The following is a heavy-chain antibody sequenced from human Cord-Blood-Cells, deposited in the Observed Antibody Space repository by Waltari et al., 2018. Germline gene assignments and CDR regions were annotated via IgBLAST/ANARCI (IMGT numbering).Heavy chain of an antibody. D-gene: IGHD3-16*01. CDR2: IKQDGSEK. J-gene: IGHJ4*02. Sequence: EVQLVESGGGLVQPGGSLRLSCAASGFSSSIYWMSWVRQAPGKGLEWVANIKQDGSEKYYVDSVKGRFAISRDNAKNSLYLQMNSLRAEDTAVYYCARVWVYYFDYWGQGTLVTVSS. CDR1: GFSSSIYW. V-gene: IGHV3-7*01. CDR3: ARVWVYYFDY.